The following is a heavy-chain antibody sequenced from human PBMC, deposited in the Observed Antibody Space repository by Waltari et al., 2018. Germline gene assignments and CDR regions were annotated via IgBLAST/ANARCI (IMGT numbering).Heavy chain of an antibody. Sequence: EVQLVESGGHLIQPGGSLRLSCAASSFNVSSYYMNWVRQAPGKGLEWVSILYHAGNTYYADSVKGRFTFSRDNSKNTLYLQMNSLRAEDTAVYYCVRIRLGPTTRIFDSWGQGTLVTVSS. D-gene: IGHD1-26*01. V-gene: IGHV3-53*01. CDR1: SFNVSSYY. CDR3: VRIRLGPTTRIFDS. J-gene: IGHJ4*02. CDR2: LYHAGNT.